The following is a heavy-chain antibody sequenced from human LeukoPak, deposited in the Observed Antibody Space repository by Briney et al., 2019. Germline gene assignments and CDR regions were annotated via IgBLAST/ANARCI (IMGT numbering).Heavy chain of an antibody. V-gene: IGHV3-30*02. Sequence: GGSLRLSCAASGFTFSRYGMHWVRQAPGKGLEWVAFIRYDESNKFYADSVKGRFTISRDNAKNSLYLQMNSLRAEDTAVYYCARDLGFDSSLDYWGQGTLVTVSS. CDR2: IRYDESNK. J-gene: IGHJ4*02. D-gene: IGHD3-22*01. CDR3: ARDLGFDSSLDY. CDR1: GFTFSRYG.